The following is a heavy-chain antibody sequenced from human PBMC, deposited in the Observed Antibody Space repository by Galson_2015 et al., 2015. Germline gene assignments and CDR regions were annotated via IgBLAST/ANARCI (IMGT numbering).Heavy chain of an antibody. CDR3: ARDLVHDYGDYWTGYYGMDV. Sequence: SLRLSCAASGFTFSGSAMHWVRQASGKGLEWVGRIRSKANSYATAYAASVKGRFTISRDNSKNTLYLQMNSLRAEDTAVYHCARDLVHDYGDYWTGYYGMDVWGQGTTVTVSS. D-gene: IGHD4-17*01. CDR1: GFTFSGSA. J-gene: IGHJ6*02. V-gene: IGHV3-73*01. CDR2: IRSKANSYAT.